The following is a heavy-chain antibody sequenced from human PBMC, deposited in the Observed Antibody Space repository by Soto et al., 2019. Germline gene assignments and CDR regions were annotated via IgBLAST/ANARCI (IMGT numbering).Heavy chain of an antibody. V-gene: IGHV5-51*01. J-gene: IGHJ6*02. CDR3: ARRAGTTKYYAYAMDV. CDR2: IYPGDSET. CDR1: GYTFTDYW. D-gene: IGHD1-7*01. Sequence: PGESLKISCKGSGYTFTDYWIGWVRQLPGKGLEWMGIIYPGDSETKYSPSFQGQVTISADKSISTAYLQWGSLKASDTAMYYCARRAGTTKYYAYAMDVWGQGTTVTVSS.